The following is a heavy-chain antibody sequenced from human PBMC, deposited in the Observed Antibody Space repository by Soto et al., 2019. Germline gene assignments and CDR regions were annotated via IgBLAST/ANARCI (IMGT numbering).Heavy chain of an antibody. J-gene: IGHJ6*02. V-gene: IGHV3-23*01. Sequence: GGSLRLSCVASGFSFHNFAMRWVRQAPGKELEWVCSISARSTVTYCAGFARGRFTISRDNSKNTLYLQMNSLRAEDTAVYYCAKKREEQLVSPYYYYYGMDVWGQGTTVTVSS. CDR2: ISARSTVT. CDR3: AKKREEQLVSPYYYYYGMDV. CDR1: GFSFHNFA. D-gene: IGHD6-6*01.